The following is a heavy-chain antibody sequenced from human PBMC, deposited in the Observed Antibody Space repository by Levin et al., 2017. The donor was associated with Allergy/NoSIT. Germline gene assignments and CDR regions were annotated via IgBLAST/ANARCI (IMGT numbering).Heavy chain of an antibody. CDR3: ARAGTRGTTAWVDP. CDR1: GGSISSGGYS. Sequence: SQTLSLTCAVSGGSISSGGYSWSWIRQSPGKGLEWVGDIFHRGRSTYNPSLKSRVTMSLDTSKNHYYLNLSSVTAADTAVYFCARAGTRGTTAWVDPWGQGTLVTVSS. V-gene: IGHV4-30-2*06. J-gene: IGHJ5*02. D-gene: IGHD1-7*01. CDR2: IFHRGRS.